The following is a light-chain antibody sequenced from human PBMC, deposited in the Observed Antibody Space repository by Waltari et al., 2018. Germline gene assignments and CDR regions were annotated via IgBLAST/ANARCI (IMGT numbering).Light chain of an antibody. V-gene: IGLV2-8*01. Sequence: QSALTQPPSASGSPGQAVTISCTGTSSDVGGYDYVSWYQQHPGKAPKLILSEVSKRPSGVPNRFSGSKSGNTASLTVSGLQADDEADYYCSSYAGTNVVFGGGTRLTVL. J-gene: IGLJ2*01. CDR2: EVS. CDR1: SSDVGGYDY. CDR3: SSYAGTNVV.